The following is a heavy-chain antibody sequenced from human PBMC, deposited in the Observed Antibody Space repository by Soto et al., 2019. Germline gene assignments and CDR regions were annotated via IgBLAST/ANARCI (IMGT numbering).Heavy chain of an antibody. Sequence: GGSLRLSCAASGFTFSSYSMNWVRQAPGKGLEWVSYISSSSSTIYYADSVKGRFTISRDNAKNSLYLQMNSLRDEDTAVYYCARDQGIHHYYYGMDVWGQGTTVTVSS. D-gene: IGHD5-18*01. J-gene: IGHJ6*02. CDR3: ARDQGIHHYYYGMDV. CDR1: GFTFSSYS. V-gene: IGHV3-48*02. CDR2: ISSSSSTI.